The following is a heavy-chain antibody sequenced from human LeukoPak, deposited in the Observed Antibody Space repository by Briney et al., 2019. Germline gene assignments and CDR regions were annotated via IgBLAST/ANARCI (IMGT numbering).Heavy chain of an antibody. Sequence: SETLSLTCAVYGGSFSGYYWSWIRQPPGKGLEWIGEINHSGSTNYNPSLKSRVTISVDTSKNQFSLKLSSVTAADTAVYYCTRALNWGADYWGQGALVTVSS. CDR2: INHSGST. D-gene: IGHD7-27*01. CDR3: TRALNWGADY. J-gene: IGHJ4*02. V-gene: IGHV4-34*01. CDR1: GGSFSGYY.